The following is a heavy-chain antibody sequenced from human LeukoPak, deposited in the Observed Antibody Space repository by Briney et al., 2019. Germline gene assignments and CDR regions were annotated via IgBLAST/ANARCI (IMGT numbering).Heavy chain of an antibody. CDR3: ARGNRNYYDSSGYSNSFDY. CDR2: MNPNSGNT. V-gene: IGHV1-8*03. D-gene: IGHD3-22*01. CDR1: GYTLTSYD. J-gene: IGHJ4*02. Sequence: ASVKVSCKASGYTLTSYDINWVRQATGQGLEWMGWMNPNSGNTGYAQKFQGRVTITRNTSISTAYMELSSLRSEDTAVYYCARGNRNYYDSSGYSNSFDYWGQGTLVTVSS.